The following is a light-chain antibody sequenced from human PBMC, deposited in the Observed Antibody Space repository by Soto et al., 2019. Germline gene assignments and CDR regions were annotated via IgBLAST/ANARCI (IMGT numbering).Light chain of an antibody. J-gene: IGLJ1*01. CDR2: DVN. Sequence: QSALTQPASVSGSPGQSITISCTGTSSDVGGYNYVSWYQQHPGKAPKLIIYDVNNRPSGVSNRFSGSKSGNTASLPISGLQAGDEADYYCSSYTGSSTLDVFGTGTKVTVL. CDR1: SSDVGGYNY. CDR3: SSYTGSSTLDV. V-gene: IGLV2-14*01.